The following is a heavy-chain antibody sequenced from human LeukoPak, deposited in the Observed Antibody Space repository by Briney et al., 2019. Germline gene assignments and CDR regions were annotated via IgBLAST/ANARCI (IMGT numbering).Heavy chain of an antibody. Sequence: SETLSLTCTVSGGSISGYYWSWFRQPPGKGLEWIGYIYHSGRTSYNPSLKSRVTISIDTSKNEFSLKLSSVTAADTAVYYCARRKGCSGGSCYGDTFDYWGQGTLVTVSS. CDR1: GGSISGYY. CDR3: ARRKGCSGGSCYGDTFDY. V-gene: IGHV4-59*08. J-gene: IGHJ4*02. D-gene: IGHD2-15*01. CDR2: IYHSGRT.